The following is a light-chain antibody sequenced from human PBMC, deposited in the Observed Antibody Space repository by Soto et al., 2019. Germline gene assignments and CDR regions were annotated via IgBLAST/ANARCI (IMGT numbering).Light chain of an antibody. CDR3: SSYTSSITPNV. CDR1: ITDIGAYNY. Sequence: QPVLTQPASVSGSPGQSITISCTGTITDIGAYNYVSWYQQHPGKAPKLLIYGVSSRPSGVSNRFSGSKSGNAAYLTISGLQADDDAEYYCSSYTSSITPNVFGTGTKGTAL. J-gene: IGLJ1*01. V-gene: IGLV2-14*01. CDR2: GVS.